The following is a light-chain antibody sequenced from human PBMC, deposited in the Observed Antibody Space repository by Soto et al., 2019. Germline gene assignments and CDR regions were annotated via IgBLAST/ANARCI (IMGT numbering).Light chain of an antibody. CDR1: QSISSW. Sequence: DFQMTQSPPTLSASVGDTVTITCLASQSISSWLAWYQQKPGKAPRLLIYDASTLDSGVPSRFSGSRSGTEVTLPLRCLEPDDIGTLYCQQDNNFRDPFGRGTKLEIK. V-gene: IGKV1-5*01. J-gene: IGKJ2*01. CDR2: DAS. CDR3: QQDNNFRDP.